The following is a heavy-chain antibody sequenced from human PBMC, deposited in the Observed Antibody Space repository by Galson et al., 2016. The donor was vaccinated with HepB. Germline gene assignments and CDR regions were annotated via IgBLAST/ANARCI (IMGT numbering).Heavy chain of an antibody. CDR1: GGSISSGGFY. D-gene: IGHD4-23*01. V-gene: IGHV4-31*03. Sequence: TLSLTCSVSGGSISSGGFYWSWIRQHPGKGLEWIGYIYYSGSTYYNPSLKSRLTISVDTSKSQFSLKLSSLTAADTAVYYCARLHFYGGNLDYWGQGTLVTVSS. J-gene: IGHJ4*02. CDR3: ARLHFYGGNLDY. CDR2: IYYSGST.